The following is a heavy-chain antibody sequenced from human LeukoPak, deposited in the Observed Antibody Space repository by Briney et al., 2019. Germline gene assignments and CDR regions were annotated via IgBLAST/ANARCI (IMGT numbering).Heavy chain of an antibody. Sequence: GLSLTLSCLASGFSLSSYAMSWVRQAPGTGREWVSAISGSGGSPYYAGSVKGRITISRDNSKKTLYLQMNSLRAEDTAVYSGAKDKVRLIAFGGVIVDYWGQGTLVTVSS. V-gene: IGHV3-23*01. CDR1: GFSLSSYA. J-gene: IGHJ4*02. D-gene: IGHD3-16*02. CDR2: ISGSGGSP. CDR3: AKDKVRLIAFGGVIVDY.